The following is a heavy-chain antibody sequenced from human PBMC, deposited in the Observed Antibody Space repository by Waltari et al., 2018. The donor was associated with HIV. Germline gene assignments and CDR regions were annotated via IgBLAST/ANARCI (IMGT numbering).Heavy chain of an antibody. V-gene: IGHV3-30*03. CDR3: VGGSFDPFYFDY. CDR2: ISNYGRNK. Sequence: QLHVVESGGGVVQPGRSLRLSCTASGFVFRNYGMHWVRQGPGKGLEWVAVISNYGRNKLYSDSVEGRFSISRDNAKDTLYLQIHVLTPDDTAMYHFVGGSFDPFYFDYWGQGTRVIVSS. J-gene: IGHJ4*02. D-gene: IGHD1-26*01. CDR1: GFVFRNYG.